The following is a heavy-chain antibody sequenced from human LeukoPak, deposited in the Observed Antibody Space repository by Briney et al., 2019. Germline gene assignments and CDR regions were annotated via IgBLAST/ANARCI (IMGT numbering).Heavy chain of an antibody. V-gene: IGHV4-38-2*01. D-gene: IGHD3-3*01. CDR3: ARGRSVDY. J-gene: IGHJ4*02. CDR2: IYYSGST. Sequence: SETLSLTCVVSGDSTSSGYYWGWIRQPPGKGLEWIGSIYYSGSTYYNPSLKSRVTISVDTSKNQFSLRLSSVTAAETTVYYCARGRSVDYWGQGTLVTVSS. CDR1: GDSTSSGYY.